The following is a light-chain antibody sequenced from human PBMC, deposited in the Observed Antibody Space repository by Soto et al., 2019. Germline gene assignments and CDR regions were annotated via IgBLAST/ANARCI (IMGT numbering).Light chain of an antibody. V-gene: IGLV2-11*01. CDR2: DVT. J-gene: IGLJ1*01. CDR3: FSYAGGYTFV. CDR1: SSDVGVYRY. Sequence: QSALTQPRSVSGSPGQSVTISCTGTSSDVGVYRYVSWYQQHPGKVPKLMMYDVTTRPSGIPDRFSGSKSGNTASLTISGLQAEHEADYYCFSYAGGYTFVFGTGTKLTVL.